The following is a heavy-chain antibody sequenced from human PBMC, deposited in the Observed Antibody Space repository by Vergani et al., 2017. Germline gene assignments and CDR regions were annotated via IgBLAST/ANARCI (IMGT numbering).Heavy chain of an antibody. D-gene: IGHD1-7*01. Sequence: EVQLVESGGGLVKPGGSLRLSCAASGFSFSSYSMNWVRQAPGKGLEWVASISGSSSYVFYRDSVEGRFTITRDNAKKSLYLQMNSLRGEDTAVYYCARGNSLGSYWGQGTLVTVSS. CDR1: GFSFSSYS. CDR3: ARGNSLGSY. V-gene: IGHV3-21*02. J-gene: IGHJ4*02. CDR2: ISGSSSYV.